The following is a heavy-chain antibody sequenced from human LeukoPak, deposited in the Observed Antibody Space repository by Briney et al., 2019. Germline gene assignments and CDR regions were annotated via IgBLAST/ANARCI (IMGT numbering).Heavy chain of an antibody. J-gene: IGHJ6*03. Sequence: PGGSLRLSCAASGFTFSSYWMSWVRQAPGKGLEWVANIKQDGSEKYYVDSVKGRFTISRDNAKNSLYLQMNSLRAEDTAIYYCAKNGDRGAYCGGGSCYPYYYYYIDVWGKGTTVTISS. V-gene: IGHV3-7*03. CDR2: IKQDGSEK. CDR3: AKNGDRGAYCGGGSCYPYYYYYIDV. D-gene: IGHD2-15*01. CDR1: GFTFSSYW.